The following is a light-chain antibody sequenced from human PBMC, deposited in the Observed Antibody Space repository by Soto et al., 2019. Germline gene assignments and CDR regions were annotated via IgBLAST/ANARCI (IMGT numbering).Light chain of an antibody. Sequence: DIQMTQAPASVSASVGDSVVSTCRASQPANDWLAWYQQNPGQAPKLLMYFVSRLQTGVPSRFSGSGSGTAFILLCSSLQPGDLATCHWQQFVNFPITFGQGPRL. J-gene: IGKJ5*01. CDR2: FVS. CDR3: QQFVNFPIT. CDR1: QPANDW. V-gene: IGKV1-12*01.